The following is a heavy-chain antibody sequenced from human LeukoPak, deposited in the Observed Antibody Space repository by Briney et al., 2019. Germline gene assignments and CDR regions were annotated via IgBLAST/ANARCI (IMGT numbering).Heavy chain of an antibody. Sequence: SETLSLTCTVSGGSISYNYWSWIRQPPGKGLEWIGYIYHSGSTNYNPSLKSRVTISIDMSMNQFSLKLSSVTAADTAVYYCARTGNYYDSSGYWGWIDYWGQGTLVTGSS. V-gene: IGHV4-59*01. J-gene: IGHJ4*02. CDR1: GGSISYNY. CDR3: ARTGNYYDSSGYWGWIDY. CDR2: IYHSGST. D-gene: IGHD3-22*01.